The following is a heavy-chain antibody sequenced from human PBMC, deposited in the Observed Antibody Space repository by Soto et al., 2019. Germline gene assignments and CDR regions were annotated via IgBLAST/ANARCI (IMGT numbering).Heavy chain of an antibody. CDR1: GYSLISYW. CDR3: ARKDYGGNSIDY. CDR2: IYPADSDT. D-gene: IGHD4-17*01. J-gene: IGHJ4*01. V-gene: IGHV5-51*01. Sequence: PGESLNISCHASGYSLISYWIGWVRQMPGKGLEWMGTIYPADSDTRYSPSFEGQVTISADKSISTAYMQWNSLKASDTAMYYCARKDYGGNSIDYWGHGTLVTVSS.